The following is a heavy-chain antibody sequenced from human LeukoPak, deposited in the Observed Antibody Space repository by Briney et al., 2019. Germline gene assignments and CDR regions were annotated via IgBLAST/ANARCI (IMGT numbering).Heavy chain of an antibody. CDR2: TKQDGSDK. J-gene: IGHJ4*02. D-gene: IGHD6-19*01. CDR3: ARGRGWYPDY. Sequence: GGSLRLSCAASGFTFRNYVMTWVRQAPGKGLEWVANTKQDGSDKYYVDSVKGRFTISRDNAKSSLYLLMNSLRAEDTAVYYCARGRGWYPDYWGQGTLVTVSS. CDR1: GFTFRNYV. V-gene: IGHV3-7*01.